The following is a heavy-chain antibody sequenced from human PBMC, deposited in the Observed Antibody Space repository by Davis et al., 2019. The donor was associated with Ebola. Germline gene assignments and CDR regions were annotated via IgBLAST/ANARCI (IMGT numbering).Heavy chain of an antibody. V-gene: IGHV4-31*03. J-gene: IGHJ4*02. CDR2: MHYHGLT. D-gene: IGHD2-15*01. Sequence: PSETLSLTCIVSGGSISSGGYSWSWIRQHPGEGLEWIAYMHYHGLTYYNPSLRSRVAISVDTPKNQFSLKLTSVTAADTAIYYCATKPNSLYYFDYWGQGTPVTVSS. CDR1: GGSISSGGYS. CDR3: ATKPNSLYYFDY.